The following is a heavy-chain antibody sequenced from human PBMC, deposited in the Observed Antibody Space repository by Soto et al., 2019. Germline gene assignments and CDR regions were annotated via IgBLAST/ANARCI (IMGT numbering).Heavy chain of an antibody. J-gene: IGHJ4*02. D-gene: IGHD1-26*01. Sequence: SVKVSCKASGGAFSSYAISWVRQAPGQGLEWMGGIIPIFGTANYAQKFQGRVTITADESTSTAYMELSSLRSEDTAVYYCASPGRSYDGLEYWGQGTMVTVSS. CDR1: GGAFSSYA. CDR3: ASPGRSYDGLEY. CDR2: IIPIFGTA. V-gene: IGHV1-69*13.